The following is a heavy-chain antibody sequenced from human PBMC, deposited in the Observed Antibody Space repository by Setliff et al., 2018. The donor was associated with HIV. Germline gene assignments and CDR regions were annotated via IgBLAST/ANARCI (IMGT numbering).Heavy chain of an antibody. D-gene: IGHD3-3*01. CDR3: AKVDSLNAVYGVVSNQFDP. J-gene: IGHJ5*02. CDR2: IKPDGSEK. CDR1: GFTFSTSW. Sequence: GSLRLSCEASGFTFSTSWMNWVRQAPGKGLEWVANIKPDGSEKSYVASVKGRFTITRDNAKNSLYLQMNSLSAEDTALYYCAKVDSLNAVYGVVSNQFDPWGQGTLVTVSS. V-gene: IGHV3-7*03.